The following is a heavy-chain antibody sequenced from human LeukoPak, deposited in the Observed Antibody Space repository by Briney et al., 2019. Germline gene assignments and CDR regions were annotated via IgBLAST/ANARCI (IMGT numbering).Heavy chain of an antibody. D-gene: IGHD1-26*01. J-gene: IGHJ4*02. V-gene: IGHV3-33*06. CDR1: GFTFSSYG. CDR3: AKDSGAKIRYPHY. Sequence: GGSLRLSCAASGFTFSSYGMHWVRQAPGKGLEWVAVIWYDGSNKYYADSVKGRFTISRDNSKNTLYLQMNSLRAEDTAVYYCAKDSGAKIRYPHYWGQGTLVTVSS. CDR2: IWYDGSNK.